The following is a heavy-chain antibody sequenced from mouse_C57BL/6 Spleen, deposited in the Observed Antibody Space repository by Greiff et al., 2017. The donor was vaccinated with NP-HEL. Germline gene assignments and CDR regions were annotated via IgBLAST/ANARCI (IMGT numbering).Heavy chain of an antibody. J-gene: IGHJ4*01. CDR2: INPGSGGT. D-gene: IGHD2-5*01. CDR3: ARSRAYYSNYYAMDY. Sequence: VQLQQSGAELVRPGTSVKVSCKASGYAFTNYLIEWVKQRPGQGLEWIGVINPGSGGTNYNEKFKGKATLTADKSSSTAYMQLSCLTSDDSAVYFCARSRAYYSNYYAMDYWGQGTSVTVSS. V-gene: IGHV1-54*01. CDR1: GYAFTNYL.